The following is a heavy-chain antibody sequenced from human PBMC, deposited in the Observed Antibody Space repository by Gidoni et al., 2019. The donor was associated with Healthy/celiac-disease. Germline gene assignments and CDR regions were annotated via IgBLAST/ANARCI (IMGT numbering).Heavy chain of an antibody. CDR2: IYYSGST. D-gene: IGHD6-13*01. Sequence: QVQLQESGPGLVKPSQTLSLTCSVSGRSFSSGGYYWSWIRQHPGKGLEWIGYIYYSGSTYYNPSLKSLVTISVDTSKNQFSLKLSAVTAADTAVYYCARGGEAAAGTGHDYFDYWGQGTLVTVSS. V-gene: IGHV4-31*01. J-gene: IGHJ4*02. CDR3: ARGGEAAAGTGHDYFDY. CDR1: GRSFSSGGYY.